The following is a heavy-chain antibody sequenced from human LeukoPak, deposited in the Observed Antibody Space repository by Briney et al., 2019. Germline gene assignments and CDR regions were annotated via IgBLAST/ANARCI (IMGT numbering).Heavy chain of an antibody. D-gene: IGHD3-22*01. CDR2: ISDSGDNT. J-gene: IGHJ4*02. CDR3: ASAHYFDSSDYYYFDC. V-gene: IGHV3-23*01. Sequence: GASLRLSCAASGFTFSNYPMSWVRRAPGKGLEWVSGISDSGDNTYYADSVKGRFTISRDNSKNTLYLQMNNLRAEDTAVYYCASAHYFDSSDYYYFDCWGQGTLVTVSS. CDR1: GFTFSNYP.